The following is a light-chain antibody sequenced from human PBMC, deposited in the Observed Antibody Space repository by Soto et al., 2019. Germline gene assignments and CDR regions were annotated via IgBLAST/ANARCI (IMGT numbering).Light chain of an antibody. J-gene: IGKJ1*01. CDR2: AAS. CDR3: QKYNGALWA. CDR1: QGIGNY. V-gene: IGKV1-27*01. Sequence: DIQMTQSPSSLSASIGDRVTITCRASQGIGNYLAWYQQKPGKVPKLLIYAASSLQSRVPSRFSGSGSGTDFTLTIRGLQPEDVATYYCQKYNGALWAFGQGTKVDIK.